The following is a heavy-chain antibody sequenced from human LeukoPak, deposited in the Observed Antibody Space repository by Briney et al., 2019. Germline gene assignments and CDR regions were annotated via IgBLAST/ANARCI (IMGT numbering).Heavy chain of an antibody. V-gene: IGHV1-46*03. J-gene: IGHJ4*02. CDR2: INPSGGST. Sequence: ASVKVSFKASGYTFTSYYMHWVRQAPGQGLEWMGIINPSGGSTSYAQKFQGRVTMTRDTSTSTVYMELSSLRSEDTAVYYCARGPSGRGYCSGGSCPGRGTFDYWGQGTLVTVSS. CDR3: ARGPSGRGYCSGGSCPGRGTFDY. D-gene: IGHD2-15*01. CDR1: GYTFTSYY.